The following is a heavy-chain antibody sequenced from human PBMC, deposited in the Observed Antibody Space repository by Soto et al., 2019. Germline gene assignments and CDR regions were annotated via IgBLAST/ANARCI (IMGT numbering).Heavy chain of an antibody. D-gene: IGHD4-17*01. CDR1: GFTFSNYG. CDR2: IWYDGSGQ. CDR3: AKDEVSRKYYGHSLDV. Sequence: QVQLVESGGGLVQPGRSLRLSCVVSGFTFSNYGMHWVRQAPGKGLEWVADIWYDGSGQRYAGSVQGRFTISRDNSKNTLYLQINSLRVEDTAVYYCAKDEVSRKYYGHSLDVWGKGTTVTVSS. V-gene: IGHV3-33*03. J-gene: IGHJ6*04.